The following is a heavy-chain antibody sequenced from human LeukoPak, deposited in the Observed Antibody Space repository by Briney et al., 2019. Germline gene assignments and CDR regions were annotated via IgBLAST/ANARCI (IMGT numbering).Heavy chain of an antibody. Sequence: GRSLGLSCAASGFTFDDYAMHWVRQAPGKGLEWVSGISWNSGSIDYAGSVKGRFTISRDNAKNSLYLQMNSLRAEDMALYYCTKDRGSRQWLVAPDYWGQGTLVTVSS. CDR2: ISWNSGSI. V-gene: IGHV3-9*03. CDR1: GFTFDDYA. D-gene: IGHD6-19*01. J-gene: IGHJ4*02. CDR3: TKDRGSRQWLVAPDY.